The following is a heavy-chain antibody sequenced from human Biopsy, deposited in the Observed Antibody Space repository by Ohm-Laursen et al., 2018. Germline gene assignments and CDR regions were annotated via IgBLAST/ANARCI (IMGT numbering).Heavy chain of an antibody. Sequence: SETLSLTCTVSGGSIGGSGDYWSWIRQPPGKGLEWIGYISDTGTTNYNPSLRGRVAMSVDTSKNQFSLQLTSVTAADTAMFFCARLFRLDDYWNDDPPDGFDVWGQGTMVTVSS. CDR1: GGSIGGSGDY. CDR2: ISDTGTT. J-gene: IGHJ3*01. CDR3: ARLFRLDDYWNDDPPDGFDV. D-gene: IGHD3-3*01. V-gene: IGHV4-61*08.